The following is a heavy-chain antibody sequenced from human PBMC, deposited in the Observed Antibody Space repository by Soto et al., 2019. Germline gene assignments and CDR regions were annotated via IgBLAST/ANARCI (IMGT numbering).Heavy chain of an antibody. CDR1: GYSFTSYW. D-gene: IGHD1-1*01. V-gene: IGHV5-51*01. CDR3: ARLGLSIRTYYGMDV. J-gene: IGHJ6*02. CDR2: IYPGDSDT. Sequence: GESLKISCKGSGYSFTSYWIGWVRQMPGKGLEWMGIIYPGDSDTRYSPSFQGQVTIPADKSISTAYLQWSSLKASDTAMYYCARLGLSIRTYYGMDVWGQGTTVTVSS.